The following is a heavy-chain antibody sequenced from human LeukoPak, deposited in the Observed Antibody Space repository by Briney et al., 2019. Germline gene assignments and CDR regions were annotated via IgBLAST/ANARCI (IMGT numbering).Heavy chain of an antibody. D-gene: IGHD3-10*01. CDR1: GFTFSSYT. V-gene: IGHV3-21*01. CDR2: VTTSSTYI. J-gene: IGHJ4*02. Sequence: GGSLRLSCAASGFTFSSYTMNWVRQAPGKGLEWVSSVTTSSTYIYYADSVRGRFTISRDNAKNSLYLRMSSLRVEDTAVYYCARGEGYYASGSYFDYWGQGTLVTVSS. CDR3: ARGEGYYASGSYFDY.